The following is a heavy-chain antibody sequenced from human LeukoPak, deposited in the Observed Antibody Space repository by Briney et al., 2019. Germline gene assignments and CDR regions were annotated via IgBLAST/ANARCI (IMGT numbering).Heavy chain of an antibody. Sequence: GASVKVSCKVSGYTLTELSMHWVRQAPGKGLEWMGGFDPEDGETIYAQKFQGRGTISADETTTTAFLELTSLRSDDTAVYFCTRGLGAKREDFWGQGTLVTVSS. D-gene: IGHD1-26*01. J-gene: IGHJ4*02. CDR2: FDPEDGET. CDR3: TRGLGAKREDF. V-gene: IGHV1-24*01. CDR1: GYTLTELS.